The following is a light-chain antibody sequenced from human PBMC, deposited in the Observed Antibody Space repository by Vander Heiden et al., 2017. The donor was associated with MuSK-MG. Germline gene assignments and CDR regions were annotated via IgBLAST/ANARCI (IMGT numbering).Light chain of an antibody. CDR1: QSRSSN. J-gene: IGKJ1*01. Sequence: ELVLTQSPATLSVSPGDRATLSCRASQSRSSNLAWYQQKPGQAPRLLIHCTSIRDTGIPARFSGSGCGTEFTLTISSRQSEDFAVYYCQQQKNCPPWTFGQGTKVEIK. CDR3: QQQKNCPPWT. V-gene: IGKV3-15*01. CDR2: CTS.